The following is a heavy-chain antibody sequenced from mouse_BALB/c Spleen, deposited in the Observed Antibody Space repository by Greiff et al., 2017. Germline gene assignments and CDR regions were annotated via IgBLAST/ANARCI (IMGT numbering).Heavy chain of an antibody. D-gene: IGHD1-1*01. CDR1: GFSLTDYG. CDR2: IWGGGST. CDR3: AKSYYGSSYHFDV. V-gene: IGHV2-6-5*01. J-gene: IGHJ1*01. Sequence: QVQLKQSGPGLVAPSQSLSITCTVSGFSLTDYGVSWIRQPPGKGLEWLGVIWGGGSTYYNSALKSRLSISKDNSKSQVFLKMNSLQTDDTAMYYCAKSYYGSSYHFDVWGAGTTVTVSS.